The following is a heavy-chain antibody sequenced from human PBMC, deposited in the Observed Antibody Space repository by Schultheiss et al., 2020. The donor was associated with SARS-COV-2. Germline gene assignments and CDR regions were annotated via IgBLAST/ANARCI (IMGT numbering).Heavy chain of an antibody. Sequence: GESLKISCAASGFTFSSYGMHWVRQAPGKGLEWVSHISSSSSFTNYADSVKGRFAISRDNSKKTLYLQMNSLRPEDTAVYYCVRDESYSESGGYYSAYWGQGTLVTVSS. J-gene: IGHJ4*02. CDR2: ISSSSSFT. D-gene: IGHD3-22*01. CDR3: VRDESYSESGGYYSAY. V-gene: IGHV3-48*01. CDR1: GFTFSSYG.